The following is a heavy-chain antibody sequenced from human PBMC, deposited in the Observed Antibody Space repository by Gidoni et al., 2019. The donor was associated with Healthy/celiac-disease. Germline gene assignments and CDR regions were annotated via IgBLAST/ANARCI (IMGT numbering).Heavy chain of an antibody. CDR3: ARDRGHCSGGSCYYYGMDV. CDR2: SSSSSSYI. Sequence: EVQLVESGGGLVKPGGSLRPPGAASGFTFISYSMKWVRQAPGKGLEWVSSSSSSSSYISYADSVKGRFTISRDNAKNSLYLQMNSLRAEDTAVYYCARDRGHCSGGSCYYYGMDVWGQGTTVTVSS. D-gene: IGHD2-15*01. CDR1: GFTFISYS. J-gene: IGHJ6*02. V-gene: IGHV3-21*01.